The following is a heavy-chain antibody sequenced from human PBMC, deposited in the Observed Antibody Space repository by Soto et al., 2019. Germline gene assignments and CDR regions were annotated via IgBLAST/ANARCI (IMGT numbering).Heavy chain of an antibody. CDR3: ARARGARYFDY. CDR1: GGSISSGDYY. V-gene: IGHV4-30-4*01. CDR2: IYYSGST. J-gene: IGHJ4*02. D-gene: IGHD2-15*01. Sequence: QVQLQESGPGLVKPSQTLSLTCTVSGGSISSGDYYWSWIRQPPGKGLEWIGYIYYSGSTYYTPSLTTRVTXSLXTSKNQFSLKLSSVTAADTAVSYCARARGARYFDYWGQGTLVTVSS.